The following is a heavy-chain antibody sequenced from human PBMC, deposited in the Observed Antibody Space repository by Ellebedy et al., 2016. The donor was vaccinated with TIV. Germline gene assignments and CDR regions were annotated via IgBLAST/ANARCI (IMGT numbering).Heavy chain of an antibody. CDR1: GYTFSSFF. CDR3: ARARSSGWLHTPDY. Sequence: AASVKVSCKASGYTFSSFFMHWVRQAPGQGLGWMGIINPSGGSTTYTQKLQGRVTMTRDTSTTTVYMELNSLRSEDTAVYYCARARSSGWLHTPDYWGQGTLVIVSS. V-gene: IGHV1-46*04. D-gene: IGHD6-19*01. CDR2: INPSGGST. J-gene: IGHJ4*02.